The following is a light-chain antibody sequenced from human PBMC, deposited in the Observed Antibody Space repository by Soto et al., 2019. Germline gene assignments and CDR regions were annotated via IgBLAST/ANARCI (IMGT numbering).Light chain of an antibody. J-gene: IGKJ5*01. V-gene: IGKV3D-20*02. CDR1: LSVANNY. Sequence: IRLEQSPATVSLTQGERATISCSAFLSVANNYLAWYQQKHGQAPRLIIFAASSRATGVPARFSGSGSGTDFTLTISSLEPEDFAIYYCQQRQYWPPITFGQRTRLEI. CDR3: QQRQYWPPIT. CDR2: AAS.